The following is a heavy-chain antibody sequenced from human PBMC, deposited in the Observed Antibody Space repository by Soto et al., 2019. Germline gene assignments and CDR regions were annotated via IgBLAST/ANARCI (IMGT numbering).Heavy chain of an antibody. CDR1: GFTFTSSA. J-gene: IGHJ5*02. CDR3: AKDLTGPQYSTSWYEFDL. Sequence: GASVKVSCKASGFTFTSSAMQWVRQARGQRLEWIGWIVVGSGNTNYAQKFQERVTITRDMSTSTAYMELSSLRAEDTAVYYCAKDLTGPQYSTSWYEFDLWGQGTLVTVSS. CDR2: IVVGSGNT. V-gene: IGHV1-58*02. D-gene: IGHD6-13*01.